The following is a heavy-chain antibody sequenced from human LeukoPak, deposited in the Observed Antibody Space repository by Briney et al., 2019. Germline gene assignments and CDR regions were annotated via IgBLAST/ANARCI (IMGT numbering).Heavy chain of an antibody. CDR3: AKDAGGSYFDY. D-gene: IGHD3-16*01. CDR2: ISYDGSNK. J-gene: IGHJ4*02. V-gene: IGHV3-30*18. CDR1: GFTFSSYG. Sequence: QPGGSLRLSCAASGFTFSSYGMHWVRQAPGKGLEWVAVISYDGSNKYYADSVKGRFTISRDNSKNTLYLQMNSLRAEDTAVYYCAKDAGGSYFDYWGQGTLVTVSS.